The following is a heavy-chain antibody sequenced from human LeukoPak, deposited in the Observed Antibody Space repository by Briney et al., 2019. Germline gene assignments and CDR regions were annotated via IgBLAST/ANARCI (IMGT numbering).Heavy chain of an antibody. V-gene: IGHV3-7*01. CDR2: IKQDGGEK. D-gene: IGHD3-22*01. J-gene: IGHJ4*02. CDR1: GFTFSSYW. CDR3: ASDDYYYDISGHGDY. Sequence: PGGSLRLSCAASGFTFSSYWMSWVRQAPGKGLEWVANIKQDGGEKYYVDSVKGRFTISRDNAKNSLYLQMNSLRAEDTAVYYCASDDYYYDISGHGDYWGQGTLVTVSS.